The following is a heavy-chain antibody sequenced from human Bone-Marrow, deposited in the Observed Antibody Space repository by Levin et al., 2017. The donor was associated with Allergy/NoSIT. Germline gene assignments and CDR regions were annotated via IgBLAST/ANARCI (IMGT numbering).Heavy chain of an antibody. CDR1: GYTFTSYY. J-gene: IGHJ4*02. CDR2: INPSSGST. CDR3: ARAAVSGRRFDY. D-gene: IGHD6-19*01. V-gene: IGHV1-46*01. Sequence: GESLKISCNSSGYTFTSYYMHWVRQAPGQGLEWMGVINPSSGSTTYAQNFQGRVSMTRDTSTSTGYMELSSLRSEDTAVYYCARAAVSGRRFDYWGQGTLVIVSS.